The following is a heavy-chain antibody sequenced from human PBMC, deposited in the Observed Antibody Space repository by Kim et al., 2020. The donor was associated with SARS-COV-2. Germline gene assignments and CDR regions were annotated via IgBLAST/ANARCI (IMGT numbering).Heavy chain of an antibody. CDR2: FDPEDGET. D-gene: IGHD6-13*01. Sequence: ASVKVSCKVSGYTLTELSMHWVRQAPGKGLEWMGGFDPEDGETIYAQKFQGRVTMTEDTPTDTAYMELNSLRSEDAAVYYCATDPGYSSSWYLNTFGYWGQGTLVTVSS. CDR3: ATDPGYSSSWYLNTFGY. CDR1: GYTLTELS. J-gene: IGHJ4*02. V-gene: IGHV1-24*01.